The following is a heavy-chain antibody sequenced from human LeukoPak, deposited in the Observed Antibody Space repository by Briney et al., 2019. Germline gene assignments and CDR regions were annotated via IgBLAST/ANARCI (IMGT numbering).Heavy chain of an antibody. CDR3: ATVFSGGTGWMGAFDI. CDR1: GGSISSYY. CDR2: IYYSGST. Sequence: SETLSLTCTVSGGSISSYYWSWIRQPPGKGLEWIGYIYYSGSTNYNPSLKSRVTISVDTSKNQFSLKLSSVTAADTAVYYCATVFSGGTGWMGAFDIWGQGTMVTVSS. V-gene: IGHV4-59*01. J-gene: IGHJ3*02. D-gene: IGHD2-15*01.